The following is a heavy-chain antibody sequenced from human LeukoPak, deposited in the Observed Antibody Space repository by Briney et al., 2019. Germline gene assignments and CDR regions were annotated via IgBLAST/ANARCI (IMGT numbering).Heavy chain of an antibody. J-gene: IGHJ4*02. CDR2: ISASGGTI. D-gene: IGHD5-12*01. CDR1: GFTFSKYA. CDR3: AKGIYSGYGYYFDF. Sequence: PGGSLRLSCEPSGFTFSKYAMSWVRQAPGKGLEWVSGISASGGTIYYADSVKGRFTISRDNSKNTLYLRMHSLRVEHTAVYYCAKGIYSGYGYYFDFWGQGTLVTVSS. V-gene: IGHV3-23*01.